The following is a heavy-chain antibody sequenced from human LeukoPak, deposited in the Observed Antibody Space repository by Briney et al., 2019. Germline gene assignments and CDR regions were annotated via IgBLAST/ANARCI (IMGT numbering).Heavy chain of an antibody. CDR1: GFSLTTTGVG. Sequence: ESGPTLVKPTQTLTLTCTFSGFSLTTTGVGVGWIRQPPGKALEWLALIYWDDDKRYSPSLKSRPTITKDTSKNQVVLTMTNMDPVDTATYYCAQRVHSWFAVWGQGTMVTVSS. CDR2: IYWDDDK. J-gene: IGHJ3*01. D-gene: IGHD6-13*01. CDR3: AQRVHSWFAV. V-gene: IGHV2-5*02.